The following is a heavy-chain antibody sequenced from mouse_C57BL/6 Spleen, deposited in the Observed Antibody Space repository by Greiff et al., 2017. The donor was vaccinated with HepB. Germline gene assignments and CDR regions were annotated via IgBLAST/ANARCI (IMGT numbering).Heavy chain of an antibody. J-gene: IGHJ2*01. CDR1: GFTFSSYG. D-gene: IGHD3-2*02. CDR3: ARKAQATYFDY. CDR2: ISSGGSYT. V-gene: IGHV5-6*01. Sequence: EVQGVESGGDLVKPGGSLKLSCAASGFTFSSYGMSWVRQTPDKRLEWVATISSGGSYTYYPDSVKGRFTISRDNAKNTLYLQMSSLKSEDTAMYYCARKAQATYFDYWGQGTTLTVSS.